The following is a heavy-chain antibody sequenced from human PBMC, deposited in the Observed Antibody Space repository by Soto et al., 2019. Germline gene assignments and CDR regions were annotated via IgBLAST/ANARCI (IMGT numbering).Heavy chain of an antibody. V-gene: IGHV1-2*02. J-gene: IGHJ4*02. CDR1: GYTFTGYY. CDR3: ARENFCSGGSAYSLAY. CDR2: INPNSGGT. D-gene: IGHD2-15*01. Sequence: QVQLVQSGAEVKKPGASVKVSCKASGYTFTGYYMHWVRQAPGQGLEWMGWINPNSGGTNYAQKLQGGDTMTRETPISTAYRERSRLRSDDTAVYYWARENFCSGGSAYSLAYWGQETLVTVPS.